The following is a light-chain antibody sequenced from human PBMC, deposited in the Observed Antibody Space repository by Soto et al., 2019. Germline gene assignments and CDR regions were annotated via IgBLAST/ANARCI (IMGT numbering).Light chain of an antibody. CDR3: VAWDDIVGGGV. J-gene: IGLJ7*01. CDR1: ESTIGRYY. CDR2: RND. V-gene: IGLV1-47*01. Sequence: QSVLTQPPTTSGTPGQRVTISCSGSESTIGRYYVYWYQQLPGTAPKLVIYRNDHRPSGVPDRFSGSKSGTSASLAISGLRYEDEAEYYCVAWDDIVGGGVFGGGTQLTVL.